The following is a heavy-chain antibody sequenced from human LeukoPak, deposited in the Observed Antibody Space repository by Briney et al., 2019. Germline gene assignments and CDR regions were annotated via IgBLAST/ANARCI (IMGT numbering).Heavy chain of an antibody. Sequence: SVKVSCKASGGTFSSYAISWVRQAPGQGLEWMGGTIPIFGTANYAQKFQGRVTITADESTSTAYMELSSLRSEDTAVYYCARARTAMVDGHLDYWGQGTLVTVSS. J-gene: IGHJ4*02. V-gene: IGHV1-69*13. CDR2: TIPIFGTA. CDR3: ARARTAMVDGHLDY. D-gene: IGHD5-18*01. CDR1: GGTFSSYA.